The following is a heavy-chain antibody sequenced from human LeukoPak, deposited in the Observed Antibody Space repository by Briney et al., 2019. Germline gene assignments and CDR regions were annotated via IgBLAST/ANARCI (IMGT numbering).Heavy chain of an antibody. CDR3: IKDMGFDLLKDAFDL. D-gene: IGHD1-26*01. CDR1: GFSLDDYA. J-gene: IGHJ3*01. CDR2: ISWDGRNM. Sequence: GGSLRLSCGASGFSLDDYAMHWVRQAPGQGLEWVSSISWDGRNMAYAASVKGRFTISRDNAQNSLYLQMYSLKIEDTAFYYRIKDMGFDLLKDAFDLWGQGTLVTVSS. V-gene: IGHV3-9*01.